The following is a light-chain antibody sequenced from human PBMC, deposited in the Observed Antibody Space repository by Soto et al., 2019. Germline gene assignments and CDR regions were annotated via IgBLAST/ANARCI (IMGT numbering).Light chain of an antibody. CDR1: QGISND. CDR3: QKYNSAPPLT. V-gene: IGKV1-27*01. CDR2: AAS. Sequence: DIPMTQSPSSLSASVGDRVTITCRASQGISNDLAWYQQKPGKAPNLLIYAASTLQSGVPSRFSGSGSGTDFTLTISSLQPEDVATYYCQKYNSAPPLTFGGGTKVEI. J-gene: IGKJ4*01.